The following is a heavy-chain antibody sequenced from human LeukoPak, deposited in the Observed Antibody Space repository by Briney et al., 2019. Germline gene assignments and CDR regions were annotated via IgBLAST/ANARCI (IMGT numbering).Heavy chain of an antibody. J-gene: IGHJ3*02. V-gene: IGHV4-59*08. CDR2: TSYSRTT. Sequence: PSETLSLTCAVSGGSITGHYWNWIRQTPGMRLEWIGYTSYSRTTIYNSYLKGRATMSIDTSKNQLYLNLTSVTDTDTAVYYCAKLGHSDGWYLGAFDIWGQGTTVIVSS. CDR3: AKLGHSDGWYLGAFDI. CDR1: GGSITGHY. D-gene: IGHD6-19*01.